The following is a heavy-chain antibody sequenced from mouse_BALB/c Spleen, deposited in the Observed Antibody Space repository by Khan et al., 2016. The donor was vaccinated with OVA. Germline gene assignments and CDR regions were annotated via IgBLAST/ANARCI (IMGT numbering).Heavy chain of an antibody. CDR3: ARGSDNYRFAY. CDR1: GYIFTDFS. CDR2: ISTYYGDS. Sequence: QVQLKESGAELVRPGVSVKISCKGSGYIFTDFSMHWVKRSHAKSLEWIGVISTYYGDSIYNQNFKDKATLTVEKSSSTAYMELARLTSEDSAIYYCARGSDNYRFAYWGQGTLVTVSA. J-gene: IGHJ3*01. V-gene: IGHV1S137*01. D-gene: IGHD1-3*01.